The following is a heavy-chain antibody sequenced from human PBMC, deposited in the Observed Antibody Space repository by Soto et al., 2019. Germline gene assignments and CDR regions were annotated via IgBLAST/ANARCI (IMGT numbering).Heavy chain of an antibody. V-gene: IGHV4-59*01. CDR1: GGSIGSYY. CDR2: IYYSGSM. Sequence: PSETLSLTCTVSGGSIGSYYWSWIRQPPGKGLEWIGYIYYSGSMNYNPSLKSRVTISDDTSKNQIFLRLTSVTAADTAVYYCARDPAPWGQGTLVTVSS. CDR3: ARDPAP. J-gene: IGHJ5*02.